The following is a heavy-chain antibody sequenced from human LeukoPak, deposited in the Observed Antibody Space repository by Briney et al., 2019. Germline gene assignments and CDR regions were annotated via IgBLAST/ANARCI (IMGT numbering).Heavy chain of an antibody. CDR1: GYTFTSYD. D-gene: IGHD1-26*01. J-gene: IGHJ6*03. Sequence: ASVKVSCKASGYTFTSYDINWVRRATGQGLEWMGWMNPNSGNTGYAQKIQGRVTMTRNTSISTAYMELSSLRSEDTAVYYCARGLSVYGEWELLSYYYYYMDVWGKGTTVTVSS. CDR2: MNPNSGNT. CDR3: ARGLSVYGEWELLSYYYYYMDV. V-gene: IGHV1-8*01.